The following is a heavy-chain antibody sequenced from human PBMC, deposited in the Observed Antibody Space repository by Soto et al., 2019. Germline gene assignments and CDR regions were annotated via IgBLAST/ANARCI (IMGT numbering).Heavy chain of an antibody. CDR2: ISFDGATK. J-gene: IGHJ6*02. Sequence: QEQLVESGGGVVQPGRPLRLSCAASEFTFSPYSMHWVRQAPGKGLEWVAVISFDGATKYYADSVKGRFAISRDNSMNTLYLQMNSLRTKDTAVYYCAKDQSASSNSYHAMDVSGPGTTVTVSS. CDR1: EFTFSPYS. CDR3: AKDQSASSNSYHAMDV. V-gene: IGHV3-30*09. D-gene: IGHD6-6*01.